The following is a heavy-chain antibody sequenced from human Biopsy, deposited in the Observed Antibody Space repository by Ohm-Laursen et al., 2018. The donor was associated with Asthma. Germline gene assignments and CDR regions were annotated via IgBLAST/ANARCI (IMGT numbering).Heavy chain of an antibody. V-gene: IGHV3-30*03. CDR1: GFTFSSYG. CDR3: ASQSSGPDFWSGYYYFDY. CDR2: ISYDGSNK. D-gene: IGHD3-3*01. Sequence: SLGLSCTASGFTFSSYGMHWVRQAPAKGLEWVAVISYDGSNKYYADSVKGRFTISRDNSKNTLYLQMNSLRAEETAVYYCASQSSGPDFWSGYYYFDYWGQGTLVTVSS. J-gene: IGHJ4*02.